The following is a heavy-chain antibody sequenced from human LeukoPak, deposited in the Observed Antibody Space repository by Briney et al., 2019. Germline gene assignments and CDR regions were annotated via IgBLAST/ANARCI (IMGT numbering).Heavy chain of an antibody. V-gene: IGHV4-34*01. CDR2: INHSGST. D-gene: IGHD3-22*01. Sequence: PSETLSLTCAVYGGSFSKYFWTWIRQPPGKGREWIGEINHSGSTNYNPSLKSRATIEVDTYKNQFSLKLSSVTAADTAVYYCARLLMDDYYDSSLDYWGQGTLVTVSS. CDR1: GGSFSKYF. J-gene: IGHJ4*02. CDR3: ARLLMDDYYDSSLDY.